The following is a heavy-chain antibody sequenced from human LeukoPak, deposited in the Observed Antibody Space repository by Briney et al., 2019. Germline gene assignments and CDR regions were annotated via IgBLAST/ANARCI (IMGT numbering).Heavy chain of an antibody. CDR3: AKFKSGTGFDY. J-gene: IGHJ4*02. V-gene: IGHV4-39*01. CDR2: ISSSDEK. CDR1: GASITTTSFS. Sequence: SETLSLTCVVSGASITTTSFSWAWIRQPPGQDLEWIATISSSDEKYYNPSLMSRVTISLDTSKDRFSLEVTSVTAADTGLFYCAKFKSGTGFDYWGQGILVIVSS. D-gene: IGHD1-26*01.